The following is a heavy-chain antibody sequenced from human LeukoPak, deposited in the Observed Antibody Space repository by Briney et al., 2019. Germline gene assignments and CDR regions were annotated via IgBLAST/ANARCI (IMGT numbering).Heavy chain of an antibody. Sequence: GGSLRLSCAASGFTFSSYAMSWVRQAPGKGLEWVSAISGSGGSTYYADSVKGRFTISRDNSKNTLYLQMNSLRAEDTAVYYCAKDRGGGSNWFDYFDSWGQGTLVTVTS. CDR3: AKDRGGGSNWFDYFDS. CDR1: GFTFSSYA. V-gene: IGHV3-23*01. D-gene: IGHD6-13*01. CDR2: ISGSGGST. J-gene: IGHJ4*02.